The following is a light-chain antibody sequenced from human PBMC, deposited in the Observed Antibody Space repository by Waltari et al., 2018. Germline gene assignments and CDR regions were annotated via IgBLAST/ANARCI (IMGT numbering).Light chain of an antibody. CDR3: QSYDTSLSVV. CDR1: GSNIGAGYD. V-gene: IGLV1-40*01. CDR2: GSS. J-gene: IGLJ3*02. Sequence: QSVLTQPPSVSGAPGQRVTISCTGSGSNIGAGYDVHWYQHLPRAAPKLLIYGSSSRPVGVPDRFLGSTSGTSASLAITGLQAEDEGDYYCQSYDTSLSVVFGGGTKLTVL.